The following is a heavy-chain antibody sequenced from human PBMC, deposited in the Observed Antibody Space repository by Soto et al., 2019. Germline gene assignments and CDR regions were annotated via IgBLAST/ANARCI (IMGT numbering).Heavy chain of an antibody. D-gene: IGHD1-1*01. Sequence: GESLKISCKGSGSSFTSYWIGWVRQMPGKGLEWMGIIYPGDSDTRYSPSFQGQVTISADKSISTAYLQWSSLKASDTAMYYCARQGIRYWNQATNYFDYWGQGTLVTVSS. CDR1: GSSFTSYW. V-gene: IGHV5-51*01. J-gene: IGHJ4*02. CDR3: ARQGIRYWNQATNYFDY. CDR2: IYPGDSDT.